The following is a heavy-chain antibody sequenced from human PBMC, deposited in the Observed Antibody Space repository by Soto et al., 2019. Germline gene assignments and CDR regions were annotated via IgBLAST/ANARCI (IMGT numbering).Heavy chain of an antibody. D-gene: IGHD3-3*01. J-gene: IGHJ6*02. CDR2: IYYSGST. CDR3: ARRRYDFWSGPYYYYGMDV. CDR1: GGSISSSSYY. V-gene: IGHV4-39*01. Sequence: PSETLSLTCTVSGGSISSSSYYWGWIRQPPGKGLEWIGSIYYSGSTYYNPSLKSRVTISVDTSKNQFSLKLSSVTAADTAVYYCARRRYDFWSGPYYYYGMDVWGQGTTVTV.